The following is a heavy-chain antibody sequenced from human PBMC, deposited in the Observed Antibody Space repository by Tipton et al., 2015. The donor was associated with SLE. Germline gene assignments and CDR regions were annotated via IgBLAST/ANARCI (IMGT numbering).Heavy chain of an antibody. V-gene: IGHV4-59*02. Sequence: GLVKPSETLVLTCSISGGSVSTSFWSWIRQPPGKGLEWIGSIFDSGKTSINPSLKSRVTISIDTSKNHFSLNLISATAADTAIYYCGRGAWYFDLWGRGTLVTVSS. J-gene: IGHJ2*01. CDR3: GRGAWYFDL. CDR2: IFDSGKT. CDR1: GGSVSTSF.